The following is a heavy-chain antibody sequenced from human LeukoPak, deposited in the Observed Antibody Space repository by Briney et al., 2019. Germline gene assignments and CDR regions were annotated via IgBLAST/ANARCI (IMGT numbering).Heavy chain of an antibody. CDR3: ARTNWPRGFGETGDYFDY. CDR1: GYTFTSYD. J-gene: IGHJ4*02. CDR2: IIPILGIA. D-gene: IGHD3-10*01. V-gene: IGHV1-69*04. Sequence: SVKVSCKASGYTFTSYDINWVRQAPGQGLEWMGRIIPILGIANYAQKFQGRVTITADKSTSTAYMELSSLRSEDTAVYYCARTNWPRGFGETGDYFDYWGQGTLVTVSS.